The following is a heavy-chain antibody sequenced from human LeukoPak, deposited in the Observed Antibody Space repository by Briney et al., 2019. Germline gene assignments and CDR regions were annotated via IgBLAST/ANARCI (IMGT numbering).Heavy chain of an antibody. CDR3: ARLDKGFWSGYYYYYGMDV. CDR2: INPNSGGT. Sequence: ASVKVSCKASGYTFTGYYMHWVRQAPGQGLEWMGRINPNSGGTNYAQKFQGRVTMTRDTSISTAYMELSRLRSDDTAVYYCARLDKGFWSGYYYYYGMDVWGQGTTVTVSS. J-gene: IGHJ6*02. CDR1: GYTFTGYY. D-gene: IGHD3-3*01. V-gene: IGHV1-2*06.